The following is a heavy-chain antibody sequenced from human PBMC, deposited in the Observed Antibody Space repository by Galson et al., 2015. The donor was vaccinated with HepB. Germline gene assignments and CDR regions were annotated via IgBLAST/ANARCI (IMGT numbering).Heavy chain of an antibody. Sequence: SVKVSCKASGYTFTGHYIHWVRQAPGQGLEWMGWISPYNGGTKYAQKFQGRVTMTWDTSISTAYMDLRSLRSDDTALYYCTRDWWDNFVSRTYYPDAFDIWGQGTMVTVSS. J-gene: IGHJ3*02. V-gene: IGHV1-2*02. D-gene: IGHD3-22*01. CDR1: GYTFTGHY. CDR3: TRDWWDNFVSRTYYPDAFDI. CDR2: ISPYNGGT.